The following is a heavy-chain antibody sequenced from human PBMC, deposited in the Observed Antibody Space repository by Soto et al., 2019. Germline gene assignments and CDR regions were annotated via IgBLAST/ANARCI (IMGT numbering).Heavy chain of an antibody. CDR2: IVPIFGTA. CDR1: GGAFSRYA. D-gene: IGHD3-22*01. J-gene: IGHJ4*02. V-gene: IGHV1-69*01. Sequence: QVQVVQSGAEVKKPGSSVKVSCKASGGAFSRYALSWVRQAPGQGPEWMGGIVPIFGTANYAQKFQGRVTITADESTNTAYMQLRSLRSEDTAVYYCARGLYSDSGGYYFYFWGQGTLVTVSS. CDR3: ARGLYSDSGGYYFYF.